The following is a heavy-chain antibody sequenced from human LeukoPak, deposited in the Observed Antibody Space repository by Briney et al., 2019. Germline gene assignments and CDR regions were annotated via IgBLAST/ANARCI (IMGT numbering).Heavy chain of an antibody. V-gene: IGHV4-61*01. CDR3: AREDLGYCSGGSCYPFDY. CDR1: GGSVSSGSYY. CDR2: IYYSGST. D-gene: IGHD2-15*01. J-gene: IGHJ4*02. Sequence: SETLSLTCTVSGGSVSSGSYYWSWIRQPPGKGLEWIGYIYYSGSTYYNPSLKSRVTISVDTSKNQFSLKLSSVTAADTAVYYCAREDLGYCSGGSCYPFDYRGQGTLVTVSS.